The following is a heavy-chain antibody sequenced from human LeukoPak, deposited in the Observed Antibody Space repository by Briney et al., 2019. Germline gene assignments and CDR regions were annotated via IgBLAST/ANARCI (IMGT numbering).Heavy chain of an antibody. J-gene: IGHJ4*02. D-gene: IGHD3-22*01. CDR2: IYHSGST. Sequence: SETLSLTCAVSGYSISSGYDWGWIRQPPGKGLEWIGSIYHSGSTYYNPSLKSRVTISVDTSKNQFSLKLSSVTAADTAVYYCARLPGYYDSSGSAYYFDYWGQGTLVTVSS. CDR3: ARLPGYYDSSGSAYYFDY. V-gene: IGHV4-38-2*01. CDR1: GYSISSGYD.